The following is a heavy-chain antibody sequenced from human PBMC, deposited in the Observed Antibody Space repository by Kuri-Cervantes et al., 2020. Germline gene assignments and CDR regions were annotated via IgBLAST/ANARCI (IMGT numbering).Heavy chain of an antibody. CDR1: GGSISSSSYY. D-gene: IGHD2/OR15-2a*01. Sequence: ESLKISCTVSGGSISSSSYYWGWIRQPPGKGLEWIGGIYYSGSTYYNPSLKSRVTISIDTSKNQFSLKLSSVTAADTAVYYCARSTTGKGYYFDYWGQGTLVTVSS. J-gene: IGHJ4*02. CDR3: ARSTTGKGYYFDY. V-gene: IGHV4-39*01. CDR2: IYYSGST.